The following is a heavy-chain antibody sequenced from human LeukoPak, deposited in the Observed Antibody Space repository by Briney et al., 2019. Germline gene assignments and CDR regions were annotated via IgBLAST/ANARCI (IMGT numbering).Heavy chain of an antibody. CDR1: GYTLTELS. CDR3: ATGPSGSSRIDY. D-gene: IGHD1-26*01. CDR2: FDPEDGET. J-gene: IGHJ4*02. Sequence: ASVKVSCKVSGYTLTELSMHWVRQAPGKGLEWMGGFDPEDGETIYAQKFQGRVTMTEDTSTDTAYMELSSLRSEDTAVYYCATGPSGSSRIDYWGQGTLVTVSP. V-gene: IGHV1-24*01.